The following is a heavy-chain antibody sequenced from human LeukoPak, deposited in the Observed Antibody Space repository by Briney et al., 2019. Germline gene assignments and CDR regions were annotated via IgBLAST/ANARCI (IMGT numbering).Heavy chain of an antibody. CDR2: IRYDGSNK. CDR3: AKDLVVVPAQKIIDY. Sequence: PGGSLRLSCAASGFTFSSYGMHWVRQAPGKGLEWVAFIRYDGSNKYYADSVKGRFTISRDNSKNTLYLQMNSLRAEDTAVYYCAKDLVVVPAQKIIDYWGQGTLVTVSS. V-gene: IGHV3-30*02. J-gene: IGHJ4*02. D-gene: IGHD2-2*01. CDR1: GFTFSSYG.